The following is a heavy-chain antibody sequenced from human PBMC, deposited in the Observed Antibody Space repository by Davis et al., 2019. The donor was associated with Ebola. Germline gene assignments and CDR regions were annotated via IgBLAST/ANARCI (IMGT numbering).Heavy chain of an antibody. CDR1: GFPFSSYS. Sequence: PGGSLRLSCVASGFPFSSYSFNWVRQTPGKGLEWVSQISVRTDDTHYADSVKGRFTISKDYSKNTVYLQMNSLRVEDTAVYYCVRSQGYFSWFDPWGQGTLVTVSS. CDR2: ISVRTDDT. CDR3: VRSQGYFSWFDP. D-gene: IGHD3-22*01. J-gene: IGHJ5*02. V-gene: IGHV3-23*01.